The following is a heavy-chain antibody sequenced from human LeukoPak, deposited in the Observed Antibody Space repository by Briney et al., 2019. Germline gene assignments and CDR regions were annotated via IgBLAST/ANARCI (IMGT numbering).Heavy chain of an antibody. CDR3: GSDTTLGY. J-gene: IGHJ4*02. V-gene: IGHV3-74*01. Sequence: PGGSLRLSCAASGFSFSSSWMHWVRQLPGKGLVWVSRIKSDGSSTFYADSVKGRFTISRDNAKNTVDLQMNSLRVEDTAVYYCGSDTTLGYWGQGTLVTVSS. CDR2: IKSDGSST. CDR1: GFSFSSSW. D-gene: IGHD5-18*01.